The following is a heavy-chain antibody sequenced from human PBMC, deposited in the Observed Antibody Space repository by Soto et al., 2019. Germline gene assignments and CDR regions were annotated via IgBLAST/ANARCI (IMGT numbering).Heavy chain of an antibody. J-gene: IGHJ6*02. CDR1: GFTFCKYV. Sequence: GGSLRLSCAASGFTFCKYVIHWVRQAPGKGLEWVPFISGDGIKKYYRDSVKGRFTVSRDCSKNMLFLHMNTLTPDDTAVCRCANTHDGDCYSCYYYGMDVWGQGTTVTVSS. V-gene: IGHV3-30*18. CDR3: ANTHDGDCYSCYYYGMDV. D-gene: IGHD2-21*02. CDR2: ISGDGIKK.